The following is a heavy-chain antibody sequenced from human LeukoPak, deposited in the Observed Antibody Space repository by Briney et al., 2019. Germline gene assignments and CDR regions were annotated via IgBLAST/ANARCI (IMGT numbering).Heavy chain of an antibody. CDR3: ARTGTSFWSGKFGY. CDR2: IYSSGSP. V-gene: IGHV4-4*07. Sequence: SETLSLTCTVSDVSISGYYWSWIRQPAGKGLEWIGRIYSSGSPNYNPSLKSRVTMSVDMSKKQFSLNLSSVTAADTAVYYCARTGTSFWSGKFGYWGQGTLVTVSS. J-gene: IGHJ4*02. D-gene: IGHD3-3*01. CDR1: DVSISGYY.